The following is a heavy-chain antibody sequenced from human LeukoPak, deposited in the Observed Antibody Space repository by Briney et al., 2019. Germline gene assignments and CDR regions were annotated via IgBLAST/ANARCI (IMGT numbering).Heavy chain of an antibody. CDR3: ARGRHYYDSSGYPIDY. J-gene: IGHJ4*02. D-gene: IGHD3-22*01. CDR1: GGSISSYY. V-gene: IGHV4-59*01. Sequence: SETLSLTCTVSGGSISSYYWSWIRQPPGKGLEWIGYIYYSGSTNYNPSLKSRVTISVDTSKNQFSLKLSSVTTADTAVYYCARGRHYYDSSGYPIDYWGQGTLVTVSS. CDR2: IYYSGST.